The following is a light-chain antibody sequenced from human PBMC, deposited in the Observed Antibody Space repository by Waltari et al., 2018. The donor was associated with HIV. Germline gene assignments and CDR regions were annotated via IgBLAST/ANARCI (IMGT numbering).Light chain of an antibody. Sequence: DIQMTQSPSSLSASVGDRVTITCQASQDISNYLNWYQQKPGKAPKLLFYDASNLETGVPSRFSGSGSGTDFTFNISSLQPEDIATYYCQQYDNLPLTFGGGTKVEIK. CDR3: QQYDNLPLT. CDR2: DAS. V-gene: IGKV1-33*01. CDR1: QDISNY. J-gene: IGKJ4*01.